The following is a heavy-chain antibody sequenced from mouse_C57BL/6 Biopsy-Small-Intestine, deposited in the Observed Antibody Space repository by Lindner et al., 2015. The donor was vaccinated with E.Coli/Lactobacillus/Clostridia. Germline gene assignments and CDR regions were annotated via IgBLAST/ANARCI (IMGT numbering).Heavy chain of an antibody. J-gene: IGHJ4*01. CDR1: GYAFSSSW. D-gene: IGHD2-5*01. V-gene: IGHV1-82*01. CDR3: ARNSNYYAMDY. Sequence: VQLQESGPELVKPGASVKISCKASGYAFSSSWMNWVKQRPGKGLEWIGRVFPGDGNTNYSGKFKGKATLTADKSSSTAYMQLSSLTSDDPAVYFCARNSNYYAMDYWVKEPQSPSPQ. CDR2: VFPGDGNT.